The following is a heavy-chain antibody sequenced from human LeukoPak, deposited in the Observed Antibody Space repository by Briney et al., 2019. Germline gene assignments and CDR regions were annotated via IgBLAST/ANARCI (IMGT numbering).Heavy chain of an antibody. Sequence: SETLSLTCTVSGYSISSGYYWSWIRQPPGKGLEWIGYIYYSGSTNYNPSLKSRVTISVDTPKNQFSLKLSSVTAADTAVYYCARSSADTVTTGTFDYWGQGTLVTVSS. V-gene: IGHV4-61*01. CDR1: GYSISSGYY. CDR3: ARSSADTVTTGTFDY. CDR2: IYYSGST. J-gene: IGHJ4*02. D-gene: IGHD4-17*01.